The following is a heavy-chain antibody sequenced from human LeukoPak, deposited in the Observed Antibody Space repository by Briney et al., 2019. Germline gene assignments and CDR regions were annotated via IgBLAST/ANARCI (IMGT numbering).Heavy chain of an antibody. CDR2: ISGNGGST. D-gene: IGHD1-26*01. CDR1: GFTFISYA. V-gene: IGHV3-23*01. J-gene: IGHJ4*02. CDR3: AKTMGAIDHDY. Sequence: GGSLRLSCAASGFTFISYAMSWVRQAPGKGLEWVSAISGNGGSTYYADSVKGRFSISRDNSKNTLYLQMNSLRAEDTAVYYCAKTMGAIDHDYWGQGTLVTVSS.